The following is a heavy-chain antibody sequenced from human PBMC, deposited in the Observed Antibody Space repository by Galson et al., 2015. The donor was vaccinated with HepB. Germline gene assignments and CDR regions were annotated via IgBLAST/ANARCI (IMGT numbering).Heavy chain of an antibody. CDR2: IIPMINER. J-gene: IGHJ6*03. CDR3: TRGHCDKTTCYRGRGDDYFYYMDV. V-gene: IGHV1-69*10. D-gene: IGHD3-16*02. Sequence: SVKVSCKASEGTFTSYAISWVRQAPGQGLEWMGGIIPMINERKFGKNFQGRVTMTADRSTNTAHLELHSLRSEDTAIYYCTRGHCDKTTCYRGRGDDYFYYMDVWGEGTLVTVSS. CDR1: EGTFTSYA.